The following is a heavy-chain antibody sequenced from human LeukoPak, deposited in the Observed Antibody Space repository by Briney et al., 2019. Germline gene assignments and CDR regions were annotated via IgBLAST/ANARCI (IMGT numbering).Heavy chain of an antibody. J-gene: IGHJ3*02. CDR2: IGTAGDP. D-gene: IGHD6-13*01. CDR3: SRGGRLAGNAFDI. CDR1: KFTFSNYD. Sequence: GGSLRLSCAASKFTFSNYDMHWVRQAPGKGLEWVSSIGTAGDPYYAGSVKGRFTISRENAKNSFYLQMNSLRAGDTAVYYCSRGGRLAGNAFDIWGQGTMVTVST. V-gene: IGHV3-13*05.